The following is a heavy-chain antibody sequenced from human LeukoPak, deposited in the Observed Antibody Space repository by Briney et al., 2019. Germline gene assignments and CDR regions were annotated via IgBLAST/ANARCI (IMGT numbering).Heavy chain of an antibody. J-gene: IGHJ4*02. CDR1: GIAFDGYV. D-gene: IGHD2-2*01. V-gene: IGHV3-23*01. Sequence: PGGSLRLSCAASGIAFDGYVMTWVRQAPGKGLEWVSTVSGSGGSTYYADSVKGRFTISRDNSKNTLYLQMNSLRAEDTAVYYCARYVVPHEGDPWEGILGYWGQGTLVTVSS. CDR2: VSGSGGST. CDR3: ARYVVPHEGDPWEGILGY.